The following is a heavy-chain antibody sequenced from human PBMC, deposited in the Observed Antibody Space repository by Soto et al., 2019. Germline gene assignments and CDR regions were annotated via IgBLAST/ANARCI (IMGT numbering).Heavy chain of an antibody. Sequence: EVQLLESGGGLVQPGGSLRLSCAASGFTFSSYAMSWVRQAPGKGLEWVSGVSGSGGTTYYADSVKGRLTISRDNSKNTLDLQMNSLRAEDTAVYYCAKVSLEGRGGSRVRQPFDYWGQGTLVTVSS. CDR2: VSGSGGTT. CDR3: AKVSLEGRGGSRVRQPFDY. J-gene: IGHJ4*02. CDR1: GFTFSSYA. V-gene: IGHV3-23*01. D-gene: IGHD2-15*01.